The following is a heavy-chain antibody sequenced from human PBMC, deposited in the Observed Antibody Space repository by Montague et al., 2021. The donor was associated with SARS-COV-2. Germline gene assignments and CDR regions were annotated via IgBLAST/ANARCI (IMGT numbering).Heavy chain of an antibody. CDR1: GFTFSLDW. CDR3: TRDESETSGFDF. J-gene: IGHJ4*02. Sequence: SLRLSCAASGFTFSLDWMTWVRQVPGTGPEWVASINQDGSAKYYVDSVKSRFTISRDNAKKSLFLQMNSLRVEDTAIYYCTRDESETSGFDFWGQGTLVTVSS. CDR2: INQDGSAK. D-gene: IGHD2-15*01. V-gene: IGHV3-7*01.